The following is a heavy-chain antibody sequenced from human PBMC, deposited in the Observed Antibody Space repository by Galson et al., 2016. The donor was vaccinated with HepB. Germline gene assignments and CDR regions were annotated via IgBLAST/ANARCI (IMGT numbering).Heavy chain of an antibody. D-gene: IGHD3-9*01. CDR2: IYWDDDK. J-gene: IGHJ3*01. Sequence: PALVKPTQTLTLTCTFSGFSLSTSGMSVSWIRQPPGKALEWLGLIYWDDDKYYSTSLRTRLTISKDTSRNQVFLTLSNMDPVDTGTYYCARSVTGYSKRAFDFWGHGTSVTVSS. CDR3: ARSVTGYSKRAFDF. CDR1: GFSLSTSGMS. V-gene: IGHV2-70*01.